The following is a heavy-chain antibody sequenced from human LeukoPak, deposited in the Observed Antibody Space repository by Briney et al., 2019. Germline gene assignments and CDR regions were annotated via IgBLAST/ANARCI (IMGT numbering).Heavy chain of an antibody. CDR3: ASFSYYDSSGYSPFDY. V-gene: IGHV4-59*01. D-gene: IGHD3-22*01. CDR1: GGSFSGYY. Sequence: TSETLSLTCAVYGGSFSGYYWSWIRQPPGKGLEWIGYIYYSGSTNYNPSLKSRVTISVDTSKNQFSLKLSSVTAADTAVYYCASFSYYDSSGYSPFDYWGQGTLVTVSS. J-gene: IGHJ4*02. CDR2: IYYSGST.